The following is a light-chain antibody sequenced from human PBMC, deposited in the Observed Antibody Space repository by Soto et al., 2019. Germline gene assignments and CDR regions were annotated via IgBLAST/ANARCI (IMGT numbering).Light chain of an antibody. Sequence: QSALTQPASVSGSLGQSITISCTGTSRDVGSYNYISWYQQHPGRAPKLIIYDVTNRPSGVSNRFSGSKSGYTASLTISGLQADDEADYYCNSFTSFNTRVFGSGTKLTVL. V-gene: IGLV2-14*03. CDR1: SRDVGSYNY. J-gene: IGLJ1*01. CDR3: NSFTSFNTRV. CDR2: DVT.